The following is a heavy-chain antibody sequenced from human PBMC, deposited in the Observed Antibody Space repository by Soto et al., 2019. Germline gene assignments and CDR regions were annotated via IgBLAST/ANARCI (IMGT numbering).Heavy chain of an antibody. D-gene: IGHD6-13*01. V-gene: IGHV3-74*03. CDR1: GFTFSSYW. CDR3: ARDTGRASADL. J-gene: IGHJ5*02. Sequence: DVQLVESGGGVVQPGGSLRLSCAASGFTFSSYWMHWVRQAPGKGLVWVSRISDDGSSTTYADSVRGRFTISRDNAKNSLYLQMTSLRVEDTGVYYCARDTGRASADLWGQGTLVSVSS. CDR2: ISDDGSST.